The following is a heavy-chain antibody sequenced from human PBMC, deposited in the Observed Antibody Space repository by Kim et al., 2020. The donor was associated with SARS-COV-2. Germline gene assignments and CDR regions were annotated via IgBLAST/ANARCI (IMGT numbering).Heavy chain of an antibody. J-gene: IGHJ6*02. D-gene: IGHD2-2*01. CDR3: ARKVVGVVVPAALLHYYYYGMDV. Sequence: SVKVSCKASGGTFSSYAISWVRQAPGQGLEWMGGIIPIFGTANYAQKFQGRVTITADESTSTAYMELSSLRSEDTAVYYCARKVVGVVVPAALLHYYYYGMDVWGQGTTVTVSS. V-gene: IGHV1-69*13. CDR2: IIPIFGTA. CDR1: GGTFSSYA.